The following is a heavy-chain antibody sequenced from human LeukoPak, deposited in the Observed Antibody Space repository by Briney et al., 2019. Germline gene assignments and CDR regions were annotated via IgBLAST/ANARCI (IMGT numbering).Heavy chain of an antibody. D-gene: IGHD2/OR15-2a*01. CDR2: IYYSGST. J-gene: IGHJ4*02. CDR3: ARMPTTFSMSYYFDY. V-gene: IGHV4-59*01. CDR1: GGSISSYY. Sequence: KPSETLSLTCTVSGGSISSYYWSWIRQPPGKGLEWIGYIYYSGSTNYNPSLKSRVTISVDTSKNQFSLKLSSVTAADTAVYYCARMPTTFSMSYYFDYWGQGTLVTVSS.